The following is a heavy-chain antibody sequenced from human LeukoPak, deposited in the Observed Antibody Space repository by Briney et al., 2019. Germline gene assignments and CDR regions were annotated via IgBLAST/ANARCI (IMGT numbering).Heavy chain of an antibody. CDR1: GGSISSYY. V-gene: IGHV4-4*07. CDR2: IYTSGGT. J-gene: IGHJ4*02. CDR3: ARAAYSSGLGVDY. Sequence: KPSETLSLTCTVSGGSISSYYWSWIRQPPGKGLEWIGRIYTSGGTNYNPSLKSRVTMSVDTSKNQFSLKLSSVTAADTAVYYCARAAYSSGLGVDYWGQGTLVTVSS. D-gene: IGHD6-19*01.